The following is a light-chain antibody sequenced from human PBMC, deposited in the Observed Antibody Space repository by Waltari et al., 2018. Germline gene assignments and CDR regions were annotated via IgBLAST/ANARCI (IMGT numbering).Light chain of an antibody. J-gene: IGKJ3*01. CDR3: QQYNSYSPT. CDR1: QSISSW. Sequence: DIQMTQSPSTLSASVGDRVTITCRARQSISSWWAWYQQKPGKAPKLLIYDASSLESGVPSRFSGSGSGTEFTLTISSLQPDDFATYYCQQYNSYSPTFGPGTKVDIK. CDR2: DAS. V-gene: IGKV1-5*01.